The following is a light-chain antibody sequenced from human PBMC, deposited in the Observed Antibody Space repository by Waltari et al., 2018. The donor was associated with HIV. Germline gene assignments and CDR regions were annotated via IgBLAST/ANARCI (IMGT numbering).Light chain of an antibody. CDR3: AAWDDSLSAWV. Sequence: QSVLTQPPSASGTPGQRVTISCSGSRYIGINDVYWFQQFPGAAPKVLMYRNNQRPSGFPDRFSGSKSGTSASLAISGLRSEDEADYYCAAWDDSLSAWVFGGGTKLTVL. V-gene: IGLV1-47*01. J-gene: IGLJ3*02. CDR1: RYIGIND. CDR2: RNN.